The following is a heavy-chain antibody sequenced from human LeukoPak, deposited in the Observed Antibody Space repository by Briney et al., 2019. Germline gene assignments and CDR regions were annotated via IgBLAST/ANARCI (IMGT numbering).Heavy chain of an antibody. CDR3: ARHGRDNSGYYEAYYFDY. J-gene: IGHJ4*02. D-gene: IGHD3-22*01. CDR2: ISYSGST. Sequence: ETLSLTCTVSGGSISSYYWSWIRQPPGKGLEWIGYISYSGSTSYNPSLRSRVTISADTSKNQFSLKLSSVTAADTAVYYCARHGRDNSGYYEAYYFDYWGQGPLVTVSS. V-gene: IGHV4-59*08. CDR1: GGSISSYY.